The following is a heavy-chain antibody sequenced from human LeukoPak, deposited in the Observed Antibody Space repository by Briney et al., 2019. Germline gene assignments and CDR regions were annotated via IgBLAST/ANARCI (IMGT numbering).Heavy chain of an antibody. CDR2: INPNSGST. CDR1: GYTFTVYY. V-gene: IGHV1-2*02. Sequence: ASVTVSCTSSGYTFTVYYMHWVWQAHGQGHEWIICINPNSGSTNYAQNFQGRVTMSMDTSIITAYMELSRLRSDDTAVYYCAREDSGGSYCFFSWGQGTLVTVSS. D-gene: IGHD1-26*01. CDR3: AREDSGGSYCFFS. J-gene: IGHJ5*02.